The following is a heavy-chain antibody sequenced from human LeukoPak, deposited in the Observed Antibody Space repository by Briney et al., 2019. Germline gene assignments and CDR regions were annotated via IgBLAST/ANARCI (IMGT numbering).Heavy chain of an antibody. Sequence: GGSLRLSCAVSGSSFSSASMNWVRQAPAKGLEWLSYISSASSTIYYADSVRGRFTISRDNAKNSLYLQMNSLRAEDTAVYYCAVSGRGGFYYYGMDVWGQGTTVTVSS. CDR2: ISSASSTI. V-gene: IGHV3-48*04. J-gene: IGHJ6*02. D-gene: IGHD1-26*01. CDR3: AVSGRGGFYYYGMDV. CDR1: GSSFSSAS.